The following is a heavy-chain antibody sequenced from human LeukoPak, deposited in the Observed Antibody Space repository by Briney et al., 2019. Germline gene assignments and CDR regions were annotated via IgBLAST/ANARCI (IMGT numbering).Heavy chain of an antibody. CDR1: GFTFDDYA. CDR3: AKGSCSGGSCYFDY. CDR2: ISWNSGSI. Sequence: GGSLRLSCAASGFTFDDYAMHWVRQAPGKGLEWVSGISWNSGSIGYADSVKGRFTISRDNAKNSLYLQMNSLRAEDTALYYCAKGSCSGGSCYFDYRGQGTLVTVSS. V-gene: IGHV3-9*01. D-gene: IGHD2-15*01. J-gene: IGHJ4*02.